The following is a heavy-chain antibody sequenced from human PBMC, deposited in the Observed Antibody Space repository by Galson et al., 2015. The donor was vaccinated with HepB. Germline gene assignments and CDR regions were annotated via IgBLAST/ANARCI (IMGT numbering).Heavy chain of an antibody. J-gene: IGHJ4*02. D-gene: IGHD5-18*01. Sequence: SVKVSCKASGGTFSSYAISWVRQAPGQGLEWMGGIIPIFGTANYAQKFQGRVTITADKSTSTAYMELSSLRSEDTAVYYCAILYSYANRYFDYWGQGTLVTVSS. CDR1: GGTFSSYA. V-gene: IGHV1-69*06. CDR2: IIPIFGTA. CDR3: AILYSYANRYFDY.